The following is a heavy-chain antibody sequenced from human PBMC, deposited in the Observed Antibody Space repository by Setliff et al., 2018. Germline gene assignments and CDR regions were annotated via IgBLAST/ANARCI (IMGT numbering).Heavy chain of an antibody. V-gene: IGHV3-30*02. CDR1: GFSFGGHD. D-gene: IGHD3-22*01. Sequence: GGSLRLSCAASGFSFGGHDMHWVRQAPGKGLEWVAFIRYDGTTESYADSVKGRFTISRDNSKNTLYLQMSSLRVEDTAVYHCAKVTLISDTSGNTWGQGTLVTVSS. J-gene: IGHJ5*02. CDR3: AKVTLISDTSGNT. CDR2: IRYDGTTE.